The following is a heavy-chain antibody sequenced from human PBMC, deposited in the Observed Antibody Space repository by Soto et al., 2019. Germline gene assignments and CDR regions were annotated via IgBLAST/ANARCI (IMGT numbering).Heavy chain of an antibody. V-gene: IGHV3-23*01. Sequence: VQLLESGGGLVQPGGFLRLSCAASGFTFRDYAMNWVRQAPGKGLEWVSDISGSGDSARYADSVRGRFTISRDNSRNTLYLQMTSLRVDDTAVYYCGKERRGSGWSVCNYWGQGTLVTVSS. CDR2: ISGSGDSA. CDR3: GKERRGSGWSVCNY. CDR1: GFTFRDYA. J-gene: IGHJ4*02. D-gene: IGHD6-19*01.